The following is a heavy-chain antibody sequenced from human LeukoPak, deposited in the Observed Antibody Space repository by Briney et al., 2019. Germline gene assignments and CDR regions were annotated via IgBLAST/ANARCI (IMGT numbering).Heavy chain of an antibody. CDR3: ARRVEVLGEYFDY. V-gene: IGHV4-38-2*02. CDR2: IYHSGST. J-gene: IGHJ4*02. CDR1: GYSISSGYF. D-gene: IGHD2-8*02. Sequence: SETLSLTCTVSGYSISSGYFWGWIRQPPGKGLEWIGTIYHSGSTYYNASLESRVTISVDTSKNQFSLKLSSVTAADTAVYYCARRVEVLGEYFDYWGQGTLVTVSS.